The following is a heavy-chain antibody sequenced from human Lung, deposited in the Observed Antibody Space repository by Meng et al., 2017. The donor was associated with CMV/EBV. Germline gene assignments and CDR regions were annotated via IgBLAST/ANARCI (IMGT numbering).Heavy chain of an antibody. V-gene: IGHV3-21*01. Sequence: GESLKISCAASEFNFSSYSMNWVRQPPGKGLEWVSFISSSSSYIYYADSVKGRFTISRDNAKNSLYVQMNSLRAEDTAVYYCARDAEQLVRGGGMDVWGQGTRVTVSS. CDR3: ARDAEQLVRGGGMDV. CDR2: ISSSSSYI. CDR1: EFNFSSYS. D-gene: IGHD6-6*01. J-gene: IGHJ6*01.